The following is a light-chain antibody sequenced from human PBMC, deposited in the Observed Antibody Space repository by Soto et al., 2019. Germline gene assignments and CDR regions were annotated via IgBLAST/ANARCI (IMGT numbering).Light chain of an antibody. CDR3: QQSYSTPQT. CDR2: AAS. V-gene: IGKV1-39*01. CDR1: QSISSY. Sequence: DIQMTQSPSSLSASVGDRVTVTCRASQSISSYLNWYQQKPGKAPKLLISAASSLQSGVPSRFRGSGSGTDFTLTINSLQPEDFATYYCQQSYSTPQTFGQGTKLEIK. J-gene: IGKJ2*01.